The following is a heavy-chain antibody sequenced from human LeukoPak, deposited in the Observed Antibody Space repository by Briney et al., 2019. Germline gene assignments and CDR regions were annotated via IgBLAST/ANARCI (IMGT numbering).Heavy chain of an antibody. Sequence: GGSLRLSCAASGYNLTPFWMHSVPEAPGEGLLWVSWINSEGGTRDYAPSVKVRFTISTDNADDTVYLQMNSLRVEDTAIYDCARPALSSIEHASDIWGHRTMLTASS. CDR1: GYNLTPFW. J-gene: IGHJ3*02. CDR3: ARPALSSIEHASDI. CDR2: INSEGGTR. V-gene: IGHV3-74*01. D-gene: IGHD2-21*01.